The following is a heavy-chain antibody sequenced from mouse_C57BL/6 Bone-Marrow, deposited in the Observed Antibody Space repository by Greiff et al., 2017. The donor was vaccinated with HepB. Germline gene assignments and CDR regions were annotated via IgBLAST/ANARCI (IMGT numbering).Heavy chain of an antibody. J-gene: IGHJ1*03. CDR2: ISSGGSYT. CDR3: ARDYYGSSGWYFDV. V-gene: IGHV5-6*02. Sequence: DVMLVESGGDLVKPGGSLKLSCAASGFTFSSYGMSWVRQTPDKRLEWVATISSGGSYTYYPDSVKGRFTISRDNAKNTLYLQMSSLKSEDTAMYYCARDYYGSSGWYFDVWGTGTTVTVSS. D-gene: IGHD1-1*01. CDR1: GFTFSSYG.